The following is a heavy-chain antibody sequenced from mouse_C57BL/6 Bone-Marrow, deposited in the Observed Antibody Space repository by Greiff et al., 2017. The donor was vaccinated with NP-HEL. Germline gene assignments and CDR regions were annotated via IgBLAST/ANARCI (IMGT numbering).Heavy chain of an antibody. D-gene: IGHD1-1*01. CDR1: GYTFTSYG. CDR3: ARGGITTNFDY. V-gene: IGHV1-81*01. Sequence: QVQLQQSGAELARPGASVKLSCKASGYTFTSYGISWVKQRTGQGLEWIGEIYPRSGNTYYNEKFKGKATLTADKSSSTAYMELRSLTSEDSAVYFCARGGITTNFDYWGQGTTLTVSS. CDR2: IYPRSGNT. J-gene: IGHJ2*01.